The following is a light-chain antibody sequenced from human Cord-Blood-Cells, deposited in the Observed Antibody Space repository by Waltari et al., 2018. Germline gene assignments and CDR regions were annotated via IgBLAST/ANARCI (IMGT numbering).Light chain of an antibody. CDR1: QSVLYSSNNKHY. CDR3: QQYYSTPPT. Sequence: DIVMTQALGSLAVSLGERASINCKSSQSVLYSSNNKHYLAWHQQKPGRPPKLLSYWASTREAGVPDRFSGSGSGTDVTRTISSLQAEDVAVYYCQQYYSTPPTFGQGTKVEIK. J-gene: IGKJ1*01. CDR2: WAS. V-gene: IGKV4-1*01.